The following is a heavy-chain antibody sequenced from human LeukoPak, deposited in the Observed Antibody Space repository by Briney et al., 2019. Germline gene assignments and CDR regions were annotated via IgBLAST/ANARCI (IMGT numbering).Heavy chain of an antibody. CDR3: ARVTYYYDSSGYYPLDY. D-gene: IGHD3-22*01. Sequence: ASVKVSCKASGYTFTSYYMHWVRQAPGQGLEWMGIINPSGGSTSYAQKFQSRVTMTRDTSTSTVYMELSSLRSEDTAVYYCARVTYYYDSSGYYPLDYWGQGTLVTVSS. J-gene: IGHJ4*02. V-gene: IGHV1-46*01. CDR2: INPSGGST. CDR1: GYTFTSYY.